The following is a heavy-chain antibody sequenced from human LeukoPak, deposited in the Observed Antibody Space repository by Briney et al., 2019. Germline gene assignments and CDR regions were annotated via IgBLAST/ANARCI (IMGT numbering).Heavy chain of an antibody. J-gene: IGHJ6*03. V-gene: IGHV3-23*01. D-gene: IGHD4-17*01. CDR3: AKHHGEDYYYMDV. Sequence: GGSLRLSCAASGFTSSSYAMSWVRQAPGKGLEWVSAISGSGGSTYYADSVKGRFTISRDNSKNTLYLQMNSLRAEDTAVYYCAKHHGEDYYYMDVWGKGTTVTVSS. CDR2: ISGSGGST. CDR1: GFTSSSYA.